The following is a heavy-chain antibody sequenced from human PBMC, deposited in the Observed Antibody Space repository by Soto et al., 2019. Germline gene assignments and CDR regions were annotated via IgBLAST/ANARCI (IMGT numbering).Heavy chain of an antibody. CDR3: ARDKDQLPTD. J-gene: IGHJ1*01. V-gene: IGHV1-69*02. CDR2: IIPMLGIP. CDR1: GATFSTHT. Sequence: QVQLVQSGAEVKKPGSSVKVPCRASGATFSTHTIIWVRQAPGQGLEWVGRIIPMLGIPNYPQKFQGRVTITADKYTSTAYMELSSLTSEDTAIYYCARDKDQLPTDWGQGTLVTVSS. D-gene: IGHD2-2*01.